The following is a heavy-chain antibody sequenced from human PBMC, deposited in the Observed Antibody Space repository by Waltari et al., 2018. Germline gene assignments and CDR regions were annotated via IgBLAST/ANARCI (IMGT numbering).Heavy chain of an antibody. V-gene: IGHV1-69*13. Sequence: QVQLVQSGAEVKKPGSSVKVSCKASGGTFSRYAISWVRQAPGQGLEWMGGIIPIFGTANYAQKFQGRVTITADESTSTAYMELSSLRSEDTAVYYCARAAGYSSSWSGGEFDYWGQGTLVTVSS. CDR1: GGTFSRYA. J-gene: IGHJ4*02. CDR3: ARAAGYSSSWSGGEFDY. CDR2: IIPIFGTA. D-gene: IGHD6-13*01.